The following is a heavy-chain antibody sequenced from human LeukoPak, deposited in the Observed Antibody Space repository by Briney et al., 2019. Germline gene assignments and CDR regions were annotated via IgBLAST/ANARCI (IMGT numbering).Heavy chain of an antibody. CDR3: AKDIGAAAAEHGYFDY. V-gene: IGHV3-9*01. CDR2: ISWNSGSI. J-gene: IGHJ4*02. D-gene: IGHD6-13*01. Sequence: GGSLRLSCAASGFTFDDYAMHWVLQAPGKGLEWVSGISWNSGSIGYADSVKGRFTISRDNAKNSLYLQMNSLRAEDTALDYCAKDIGAAAAEHGYFDYWGQGTLVTVSS. CDR1: GFTFDDYA.